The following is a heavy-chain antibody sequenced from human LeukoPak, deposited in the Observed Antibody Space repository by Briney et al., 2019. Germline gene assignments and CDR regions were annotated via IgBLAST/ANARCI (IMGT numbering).Heavy chain of an antibody. J-gene: IGHJ2*01. D-gene: IGHD6-19*01. CDR2: ISPNSGGT. CDR3: ARDGTGYSSGWYYWYFDL. CDR1: GYTFTGYY. Sequence: ASVKVSCKASGYTFTGYYMHWVRQAPGQGLEWMGWISPNSGGTNYAQKFQGRVTMTRDTSISTAYMELSRLRSDDTAVYYCARDGTGYSSGWYYWYFDLWGRGTLVTVSS. V-gene: IGHV1-2*02.